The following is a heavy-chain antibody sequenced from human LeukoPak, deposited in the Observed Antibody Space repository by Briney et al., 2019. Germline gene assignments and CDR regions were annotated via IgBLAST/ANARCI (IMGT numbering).Heavy chain of an antibody. D-gene: IGHD3-22*01. CDR3: AKDRGLRYDDSSGYYYGATDY. Sequence: GGSLRLSCAASRFTFSNYVMHWVRQAPGEGLEWVAVIWYDGSNKYYADSVKGRFTISRDNSKNTLYLQMNSLRAEDTAVYYCAKDRGLRYDDSSGYYYGATDYWGQGTLVTVSS. V-gene: IGHV3-33*06. J-gene: IGHJ4*02. CDR1: RFTFSNYV. CDR2: IWYDGSNK.